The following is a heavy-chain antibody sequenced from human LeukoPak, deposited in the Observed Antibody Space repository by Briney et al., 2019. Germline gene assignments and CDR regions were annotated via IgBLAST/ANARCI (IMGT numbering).Heavy chain of an antibody. Sequence: SETLSLTCTVSGGSISSYYWSWIRQPAGKGLEWIGRIYTSGSTNYNPSLKSRVTMSVDTSKNQFSLKLSSVTAADTAVYYCARERTGTNFIYYYYYMDVWGKGTTVTVSS. CDR3: ARERTGTNFIYYYYYMDV. CDR1: GGSISSYY. J-gene: IGHJ6*03. D-gene: IGHD1-7*01. CDR2: IYTSGST. V-gene: IGHV4-4*07.